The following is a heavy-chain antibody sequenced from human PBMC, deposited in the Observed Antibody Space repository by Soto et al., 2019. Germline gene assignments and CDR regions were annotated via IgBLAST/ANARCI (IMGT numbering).Heavy chain of an antibody. V-gene: IGHV1-18*01. Sequence: ASVKVSCKASGYTITTYGMSWVRQAPGQGLEWMAWISAYNGDTKYAQKLQGRVTMTTDTSTSTAYMELRNLTSDDTAVYYCARSAITVAGTRYFQHWGQGTLVTVSS. D-gene: IGHD6-19*01. CDR2: ISAYNGDT. CDR3: ARSAITVAGTRYFQH. CDR1: GYTITTYG. J-gene: IGHJ1*01.